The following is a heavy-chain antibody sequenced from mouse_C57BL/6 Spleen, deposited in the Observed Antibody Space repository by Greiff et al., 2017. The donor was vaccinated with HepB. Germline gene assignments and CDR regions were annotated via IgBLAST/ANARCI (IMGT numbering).Heavy chain of an antibody. CDR1: GFSLTSYG. D-gene: IGHD3-2*02. Sequence: QVQLQQSGPGLVQPSQSLSITCTVSGFSLTSYGVHWVRQSPGKGLEWLGVIWSGGSTDYNAAFIYRLSISKDNSKSQVFFKMHSLKADDTSIYYCARNSDSSCYYLDYWGQGTTLTVSS. CDR3: ARNSDSSCYYLDY. J-gene: IGHJ2*01. V-gene: IGHV2-2*01. CDR2: IWSGGST.